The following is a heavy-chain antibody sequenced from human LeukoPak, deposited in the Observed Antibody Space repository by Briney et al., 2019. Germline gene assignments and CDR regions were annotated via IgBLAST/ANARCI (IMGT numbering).Heavy chain of an antibody. CDR2: IIPIFGTA. J-gene: IGHJ3*02. V-gene: IGHV1-69*13. Sequence: SVKVSCKGSGGTFSSYAISWVRQAPGQGLEWMGGIIPIFGTANYAQKFQGRVTITADESTSTAYMELSSLRSEDTAVYYCARVEDSSSWNWAFDIWGQGTMVTVSS. CDR3: ARVEDSSSWNWAFDI. D-gene: IGHD6-6*01. CDR1: GGTFSSYA.